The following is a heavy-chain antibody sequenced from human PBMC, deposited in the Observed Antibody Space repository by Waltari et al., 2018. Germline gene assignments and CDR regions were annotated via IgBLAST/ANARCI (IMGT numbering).Heavy chain of an antibody. V-gene: IGHV4-34*01. D-gene: IGHD3-22*01. J-gene: IGHJ5*01. Sequence: QVHLHQWGAGLVKPSATLSPPCAVIDGSLGGYVCTWVRKFPGKGLEWIGEVYYDGYTNYSPSLRSRVTISLDTSKNQFSLQMTYVTAADTAVYYCARGNYHDSPRLDWWGHGNLVTVSS. CDR1: DGSLGGYV. CDR3: ARGNYHDSPRLDW. CDR2: VYYDGYT.